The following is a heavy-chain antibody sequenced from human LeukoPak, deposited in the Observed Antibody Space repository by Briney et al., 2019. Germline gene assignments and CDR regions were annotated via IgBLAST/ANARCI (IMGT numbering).Heavy chain of an antibody. J-gene: IGHJ4*02. D-gene: IGHD3-22*01. CDR3: ARADLSYYDSSGYYH. V-gene: IGHV1-2*06. CDR2: INPNSGGT. Sequence: ASVKVSCKASGYTSTGYYMHWVRQAPGQGLEWMGRINPNSGGTNYAQKFQGRVTMTRDTSISTAYMELSRLRSDDTAVYYCARADLSYYDSSGYYHWGQGTLVTVSS. CDR1: GYTSTGYY.